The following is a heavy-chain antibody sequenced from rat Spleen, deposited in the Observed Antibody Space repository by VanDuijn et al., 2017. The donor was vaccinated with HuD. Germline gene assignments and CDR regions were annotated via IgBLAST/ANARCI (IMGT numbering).Heavy chain of an antibody. D-gene: IGHD1-6*01. Sequence: EVQLVESGGGLVQPGRSLKLSCVASGFTFNYYWMTWIRQAPGKGLEWVASITNASGRTYYPDSVKGRFTISRDTANSTLYLQMGSLRSEDTATYYCTTYSDYATSPFAYWGRGALVTVSS. CDR3: TTYSDYATSPFAY. V-gene: IGHV5-31*01. CDR2: ITNASGRT. J-gene: IGHJ3*01. CDR1: GFTFNYYW.